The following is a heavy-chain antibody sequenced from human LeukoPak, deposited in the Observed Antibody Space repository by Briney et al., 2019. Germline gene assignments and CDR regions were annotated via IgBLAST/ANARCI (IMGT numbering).Heavy chain of an antibody. Sequence: APVKVSCKASGYTFTSYDINWVRQATGQGLEWMGWMNPNSGNTCYAQNYHGRVTMTRNTSISTAYMELSTLRSEDAAVYYCAREGGESRTTVTTSYYYYYMDVWGKGTTVTVSS. D-gene: IGHD3-10*01. V-gene: IGHV1-8*01. CDR1: GYTFTSYD. J-gene: IGHJ6*03. CDR3: AREGGESRTTVTTSYYYYYMDV. CDR2: MNPNSGNT.